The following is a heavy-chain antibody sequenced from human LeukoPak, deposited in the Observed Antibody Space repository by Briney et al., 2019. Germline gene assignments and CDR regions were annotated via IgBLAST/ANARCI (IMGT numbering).Heavy chain of an antibody. Sequence: PGGSLRLSCAASGFTVSSNYMSWVRQAPGKGLEWVSVIFSGGSTYYADSVKGRFTISRDNSKNTLYLQMNSLKIEDTAVYYCTWQNTVRGLPLHSWGQGNLVTVSS. CDR2: IFSGGST. J-gene: IGHJ4*02. V-gene: IGHV3-53*01. CDR3: TWQNTVRGLPLHS. CDR1: GFTVSSNY. D-gene: IGHD3-10*01.